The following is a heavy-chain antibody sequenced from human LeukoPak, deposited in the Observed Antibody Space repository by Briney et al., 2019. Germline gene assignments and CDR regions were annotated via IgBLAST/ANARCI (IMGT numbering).Heavy chain of an antibody. CDR2: ISGSGGST. D-gene: IGHD2-15*01. J-gene: IGHJ4*02. Sequence: GGSLRLSCAASGFTFSSYAMSWVRQAPGKGLEWVSAISGSGGSTYYADSVKGRFTISRDNSKNTLYLQVNSLRAEDTAVYYCAKVNEVVVVAATCFDYWGQGTLVTVSS. CDR3: AKVNEVVVVAATCFDY. CDR1: GFTFSSYA. V-gene: IGHV3-23*01.